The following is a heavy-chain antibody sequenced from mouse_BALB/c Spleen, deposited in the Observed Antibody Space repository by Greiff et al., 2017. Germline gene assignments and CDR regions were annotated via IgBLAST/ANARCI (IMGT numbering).Heavy chain of an antibody. CDR1: GFTFSSYA. Sequence: EVQLVESGGGLVKPGGSLKLSCAASGFTFSSYAMSWVRQSPEKRLEWVAEISSGGSYTYYPDTVTGRFTISRDNAKNTLYLEMSSLRSEDTAMYYCAVYYGNSYAMDYWGQGTSVTVSS. V-gene: IGHV5-9-4*01. J-gene: IGHJ4*01. D-gene: IGHD2-1*01. CDR2: ISSGGSYT. CDR3: AVYYGNSYAMDY.